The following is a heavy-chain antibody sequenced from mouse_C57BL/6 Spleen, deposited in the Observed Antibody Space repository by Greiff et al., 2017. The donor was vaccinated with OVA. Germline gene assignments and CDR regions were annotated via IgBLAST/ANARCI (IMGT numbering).Heavy chain of an antibody. CDR1: GYSFTGYY. D-gene: IGHD1-1*01. CDR3: ARSPPYYGSSYDY. V-gene: IGHV1-42*01. Sequence: EVQLQQSGPELVKPGASVKISCKASGYSFTGYYMNWVKQSPEKSLEWIGEINPSTGGTTYNQKFEAKATLTVDKSSSTAYMQLKSLTSEDSAVYYCARSPPYYGSSYDYWGQGTTLTVSS. J-gene: IGHJ2*01. CDR2: INPSTGGT.